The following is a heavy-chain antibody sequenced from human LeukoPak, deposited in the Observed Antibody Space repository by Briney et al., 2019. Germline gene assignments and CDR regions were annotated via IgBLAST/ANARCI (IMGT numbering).Heavy chain of an antibody. CDR3: ARDGSSSWPAYNWFDP. CDR1: GGSISSYY. CDR2: IYYSGST. Sequence: PSETLSLTCTVSGGSISSYYWSWIRQPPGQGLEWSGYIYYSGSTNYNPSLKSRVTISVDTSKNQFSLKLSSVTAADTAVYYCARDGSSSWPAYNWFDPWGQGTLVTVSS. V-gene: IGHV4-59*01. D-gene: IGHD6-13*01. J-gene: IGHJ5*02.